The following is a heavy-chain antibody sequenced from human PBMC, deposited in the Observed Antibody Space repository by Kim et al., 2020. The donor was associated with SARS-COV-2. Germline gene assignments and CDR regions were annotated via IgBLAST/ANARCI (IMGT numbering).Heavy chain of an antibody. CDR1: GGSISSYY. CDR3: ARDEEEESGSSWYGY. D-gene: IGHD6-13*01. V-gene: IGHV4-4*07. J-gene: IGHJ4*02. Sequence: SETLSLTCTVSGGSISSYYWSWIRQPAGKGLEWIGRIYTSGSTNYNPSLRSRVTMSVDTSKNQFSLKLSSVTAADTAVYYCARDEEEESGSSWYGYWGQGTLVTVSS. CDR2: IYTSGST.